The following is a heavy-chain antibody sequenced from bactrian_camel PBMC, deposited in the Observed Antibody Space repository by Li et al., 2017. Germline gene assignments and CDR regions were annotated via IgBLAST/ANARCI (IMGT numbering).Heavy chain of an antibody. CDR3: AKPAERYYGLGYGYDY. CDR2: VHVVGGST. D-gene: IGHD5*01. J-gene: IGHJ4*01. V-gene: IGHV3-2*01. Sequence: VQLVESGGGLVQPGWSLTLSCAPSGFTDGSYTMSWVRQGPGKGLEWVSSVHVVGGSTYYADSVKGRFTISRDNAKNTLYLQLNSLKTEDTAMYYCAKPAERYYGLGYGYDYWGQGTQVTVS. CDR1: GFTDGSYT.